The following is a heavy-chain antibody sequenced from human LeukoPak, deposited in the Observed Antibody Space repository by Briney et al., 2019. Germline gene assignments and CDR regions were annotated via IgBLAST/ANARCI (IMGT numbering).Heavy chain of an antibody. J-gene: IGHJ6*03. D-gene: IGHD6-19*01. CDR3: ARAGSGSGRLYYYYMDV. CDR1: GGTFSSYA. V-gene: IGHV1-69*13. CDR2: IIPIFGTA. Sequence: GASVKVSCKASGGTFSSYAISWVRQAPGQGLEWMGGIIPIFGTANYARKFQGRVTITADESTSTAYMELSSLRSEDTAVYYCARAGSGSGRLYYYYMDVWGKGTTVTVSS.